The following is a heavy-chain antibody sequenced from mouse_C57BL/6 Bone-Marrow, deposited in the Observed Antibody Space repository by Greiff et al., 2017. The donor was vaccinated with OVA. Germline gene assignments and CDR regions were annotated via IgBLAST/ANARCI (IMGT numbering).Heavy chain of an antibody. D-gene: IGHD2-4*01. CDR2: IYPGSGNT. CDR1: GYTFTDYY. Sequence: QVQLKESGAELVRPGASVKLSCKASGYTFTDYYINWVKQRPGQGLEWIARIYPGSGNTYYNEKFKGKATLTAEKSSSTAYMQLSSLTSEDSAVYFCARPIYYDYDWYFDVWGTGTTVTVSS. CDR3: ARPIYYDYDWYFDV. V-gene: IGHV1-76*01. J-gene: IGHJ1*03.